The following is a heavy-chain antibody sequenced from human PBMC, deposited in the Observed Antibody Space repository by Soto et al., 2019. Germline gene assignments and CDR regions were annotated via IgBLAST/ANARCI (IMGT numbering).Heavy chain of an antibody. CDR2: INTGGGNK. D-gene: IGHD6-13*01. V-gene: IGHV3-23*01. CDR1: GFTFSSYA. Sequence: PGGSLRLSCAASGFTFSSYAMHWVRQAPGKGLECVATINTGGGNKHYADSVKGRFSVSRDNSKNTLSLQMNSLRAEDTAVYYCTKDWQHDSWGQGTLVTVSS. CDR3: TKDWQHDS. J-gene: IGHJ5*01.